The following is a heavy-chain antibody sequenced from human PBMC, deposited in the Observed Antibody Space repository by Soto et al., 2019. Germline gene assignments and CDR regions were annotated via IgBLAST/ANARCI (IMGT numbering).Heavy chain of an antibody. D-gene: IGHD3-9*01. V-gene: IGHV3-23*01. J-gene: IGHJ4*01. CDR2: ISGGGGST. CDR3: AKTETFNGYYNAFDY. Sequence: GGSLRLSCAASGFSFAGYALTWVRLAPGKGLEWVASISGGGGSTYYTDSVKGRFSISRDNSNRVVYLQMGSLTAGDTAVYYCAKTETFNGYYNAFDYWGHGTRVTVSS. CDR1: GFSFAGYA.